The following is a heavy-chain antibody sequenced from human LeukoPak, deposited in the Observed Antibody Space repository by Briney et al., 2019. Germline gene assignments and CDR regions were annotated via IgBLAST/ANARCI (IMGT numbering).Heavy chain of an antibody. CDR2: IYNSGST. J-gene: IGHJ2*01. D-gene: IGHD3-10*01. Sequence: KPSETLSLTCTVSGGSLSSYSWSWTRQPPGKGLEWIGYIYNSGSTNYNPSLKSRVTISLDTSKNQFSLKLTSVTAADTAVYYCARGVRYFDLWGRGTLVTVSS. V-gene: IGHV4-59*01. CDR3: ARGVRYFDL. CDR1: GGSLSSYS.